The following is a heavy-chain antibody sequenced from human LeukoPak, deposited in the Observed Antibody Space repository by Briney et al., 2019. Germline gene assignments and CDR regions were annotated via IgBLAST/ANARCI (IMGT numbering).Heavy chain of an antibody. D-gene: IGHD6-13*01. V-gene: IGHV1-2*02. CDR1: GYTFTGYY. J-gene: IGHJ4*02. Sequence: ASVKVSCKASGYTFTGYYMHWVRQAPGQGLEWMGWINPNSGGTDYAQKFQGRVTMTTETSTSTAYMELRSLISDDTAVYYCARGIKYSSSWYYFDYWGQGTLVTVSS. CDR3: ARGIKYSSSWYYFDY. CDR2: INPNSGGT.